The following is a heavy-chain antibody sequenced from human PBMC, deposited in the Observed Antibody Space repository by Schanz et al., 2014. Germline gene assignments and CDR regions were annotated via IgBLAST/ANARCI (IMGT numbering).Heavy chain of an antibody. CDR3: ARDGGRDGYNLAFDV. D-gene: IGHD5-12*01. Sequence: EVQLVESGGGLVKPGDSLRLSCAASGFTFSSYTMKWVRQAPGKGPEWVANIKQDGSEKYYVDSVKGRFTISRDNAKNSLYLQMNSLRAEDTAVYFCARDGGRDGYNLAFDVWGQGTLVTVSS. CDR2: IKQDGSEK. CDR1: GFTFSSYT. J-gene: IGHJ3*01. V-gene: IGHV3-7*03.